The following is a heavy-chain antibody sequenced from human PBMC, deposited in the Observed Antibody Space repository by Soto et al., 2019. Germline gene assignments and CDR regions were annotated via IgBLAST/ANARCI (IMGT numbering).Heavy chain of an antibody. CDR1: GFSFSNYW. CDR2: INSDGSKI. V-gene: IGHV3-74*01. CDR3: AREGDCSGNSCHSYAFDI. J-gene: IGHJ3*02. D-gene: IGHD2-15*01. Sequence: GSLRLSCAASGFSFSNYWIHWVRQAPGKGLVWVSRINSDGSKIGSADSVKGRFSISRDNAKDTLYLRMNSLTADDTAVYYCAREGDCSGNSCHSYAFDIWGPGTMVTVSS.